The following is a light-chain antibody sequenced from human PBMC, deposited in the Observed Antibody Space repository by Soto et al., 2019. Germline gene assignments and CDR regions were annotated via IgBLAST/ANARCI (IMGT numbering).Light chain of an antibody. CDR3: AAWDDSLYGWV. CDR1: SSNIGSNT. CDR2: YNN. V-gene: IGLV1-44*01. J-gene: IGLJ3*02. Sequence: QSVLTQPPSASGTPVQRVTISCSGSSSNIGSNTVNWYQQLPVTAPTLLIYYNNQRPSGVPDRFSGSKSGTSASLAISGLQSEDEAHYYCAAWDDSLYGWVFGGGTQLTVL.